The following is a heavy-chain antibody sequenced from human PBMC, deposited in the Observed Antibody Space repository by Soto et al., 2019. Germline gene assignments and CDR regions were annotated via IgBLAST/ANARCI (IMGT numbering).Heavy chain of an antibody. J-gene: IGHJ4*02. V-gene: IGHV3-11*01. CDR3: ARGGVDFWSGYWGVDY. D-gene: IGHD3-3*01. CDR1: GFTFSYYY. CDR2: ISSTGSSM. Sequence: GGSLRLSCAASGFTFSYYYMSWIRQAPGKGLEWVSHISSTGSSMYYVDSVRGRFIISRYNAKNSLYLEMNSLRAEDTAVYYCARGGVDFWSGYWGVDYWGQGTLVTVSS.